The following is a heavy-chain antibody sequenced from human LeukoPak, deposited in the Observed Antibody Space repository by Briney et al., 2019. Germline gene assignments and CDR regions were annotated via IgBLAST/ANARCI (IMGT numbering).Heavy chain of an antibody. J-gene: IGHJ3*02. Sequence: SQTLSLTCAVSGGSISSGGYSWSWIRQPPGKGLEWIGYTYHSGSTYYNPSLKSRVTISVDRSKNQFSLKLSSVTAADTAVYYCARGYYYDSSGYYYDAFDIWGQGTMVTVSS. V-gene: IGHV4-30-2*01. D-gene: IGHD3-22*01. CDR1: GGSISSGGYS. CDR2: TYHSGST. CDR3: ARGYYYDSSGYYYDAFDI.